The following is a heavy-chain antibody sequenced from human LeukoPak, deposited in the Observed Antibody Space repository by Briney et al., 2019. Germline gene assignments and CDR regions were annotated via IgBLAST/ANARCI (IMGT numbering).Heavy chain of an antibody. Sequence: GESLKISCKASGYTFTNYWIGWVRQMPGKGLEWMGIIYPGDSDTRYSPSFRGQVIISADKSIRTAYLQWTSLKASDTAMYYCVRRTTGEYYFDYWGQGTLVTVSS. CDR1: GYTFTNYW. CDR2: IYPGDSDT. V-gene: IGHV5-51*01. J-gene: IGHJ4*02. D-gene: IGHD7-27*01. CDR3: VRRTTGEYYFDY.